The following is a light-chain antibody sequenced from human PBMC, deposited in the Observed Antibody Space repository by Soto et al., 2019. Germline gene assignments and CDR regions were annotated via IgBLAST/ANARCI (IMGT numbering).Light chain of an antibody. CDR1: QSISIW. Sequence: DIQMTQSPSTLSASVGDRVTITCRASQSISIWLAWYQQKPGKAPKILIYKASSLESGVPSRFSGSASGTEFTLTISNLESDDFATYYCQQYHRYSTFGQGTKVDIK. V-gene: IGKV1-5*03. CDR2: KAS. CDR3: QQYHRYST. J-gene: IGKJ1*01.